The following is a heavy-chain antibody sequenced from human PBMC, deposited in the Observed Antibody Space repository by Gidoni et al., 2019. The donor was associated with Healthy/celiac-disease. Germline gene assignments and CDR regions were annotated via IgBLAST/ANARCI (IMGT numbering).Heavy chain of an antibody. Sequence: QVQLVESGGGVVQPGRSLRLSCAASGFTFSSYGMHWVRQAPGKGLEWVAVISYDGSNKYYADSVKGRFTISRDNSKNTLYLQMNSLRAEDTAVYYCAKDSDILTAYYGMDVWGQGTTVTVSS. CDR1: GFTFSSYG. J-gene: IGHJ6*02. CDR3: AKDSDILTAYYGMDV. V-gene: IGHV3-30*18. CDR2: ISYDGSNK. D-gene: IGHD3-9*01.